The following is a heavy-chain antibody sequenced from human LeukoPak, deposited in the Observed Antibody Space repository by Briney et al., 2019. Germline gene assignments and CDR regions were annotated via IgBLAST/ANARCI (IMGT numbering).Heavy chain of an antibody. J-gene: IGHJ4*02. V-gene: IGHV4-59*01. CDR2: IYYSGNT. Sequence: SETLSLTCTVSGGSISNYYWSWIRQPPGKGLEWIGYIYYSGNTNYKPSLKSRVVISVDTSKNQFSLKLSSVTAAVTAVYYCARTPYYYDSSAFSYYFGYWGQGTLVTISS. CDR3: ARTPYYYDSSAFSYYFGY. D-gene: IGHD3-22*01. CDR1: GGSISNYY.